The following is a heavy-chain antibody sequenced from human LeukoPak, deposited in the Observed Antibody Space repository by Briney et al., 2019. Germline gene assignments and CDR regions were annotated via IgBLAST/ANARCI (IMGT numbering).Heavy chain of an antibody. CDR2: IDNGGNT. D-gene: IGHD2/OR15-2a*01. Sequence: GGSLRLSCAASGVTVRTNDTSWVRQAPGKGLEWVSFIDNGGNTYYADSVKGRFTISRDNSKSTLYLQMNGLRADDTAVYYCARNRDYCFDFWGQGTLVTVSS. J-gene: IGHJ4*02. CDR1: GVTVRTND. CDR3: ARNRDYCFDF. V-gene: IGHV3-53*01.